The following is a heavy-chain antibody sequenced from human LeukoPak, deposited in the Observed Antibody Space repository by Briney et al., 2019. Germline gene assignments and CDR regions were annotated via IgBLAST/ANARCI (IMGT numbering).Heavy chain of an antibody. CDR2: INPNSGGT. CDR3: ARVKSCSSTSCWDYYYYYMDV. Sequence: ASVKVSCKASGYTFTGYYMHWVRQAPGQGLEWMGWINPNSGGTNYAQKFQGRVTMTRDTSISTAYMELSRLRSDDTAVYYCARVKSCSSTSCWDYYYYYMDVWGKGTTVTVSS. D-gene: IGHD2-2*01. CDR1: GYTFTGYY. J-gene: IGHJ6*03. V-gene: IGHV1-2*02.